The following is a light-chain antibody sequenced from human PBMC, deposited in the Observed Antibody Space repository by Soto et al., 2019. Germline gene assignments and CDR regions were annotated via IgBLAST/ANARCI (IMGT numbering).Light chain of an antibody. CDR3: QQYGSSPPT. Sequence: EIVLTQSPGTLSLSPGERATLSCRASQSVSTNYLAWYQRKPGQAPRLLTYGASSRATGIPDRFSGSGSGTDFTLTIPRLEPEDFAVYYCQQYGSSPPTFGQGTKVEIK. CDR1: QSVSTNY. V-gene: IGKV3-20*01. J-gene: IGKJ1*01. CDR2: GAS.